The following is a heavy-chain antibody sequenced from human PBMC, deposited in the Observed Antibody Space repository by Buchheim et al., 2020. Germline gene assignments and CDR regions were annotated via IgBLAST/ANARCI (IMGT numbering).Heavy chain of an antibody. V-gene: IGHV3-30*04. Sequence: QVQLVESGGGVVQPGRSLRLSCAASGFTFSSYAMHWVRQAPGKGLEWVAVISYDGSNKYYADSVKGRFTISRDNSKTTLYLQMNSLRAEDTAVYYCARDGDSGSYKEYWGQGTL. J-gene: IGHJ4*02. CDR2: ISYDGSNK. D-gene: IGHD1-26*01. CDR3: ARDGDSGSYKEY. CDR1: GFTFSSYA.